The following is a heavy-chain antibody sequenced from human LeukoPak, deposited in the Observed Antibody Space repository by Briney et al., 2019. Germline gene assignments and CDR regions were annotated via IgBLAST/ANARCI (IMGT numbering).Heavy chain of an antibody. CDR2: IYHRGST. V-gene: IGHV4-38-2*02. D-gene: IGHD1-26*01. CDR3: ASTYSLYDAFDI. CDR1: GHSISSGFY. J-gene: IGHJ3*02. Sequence: SETLSLTCTVSGHSISSGFYWGWIRQPPGKGLEWIGNIYHRGSTYYNPSLKSRVTISVDTSKNQFSLKLISVTAADTAMYYCASTYSLYDAFDIWGQGTMVTVSS.